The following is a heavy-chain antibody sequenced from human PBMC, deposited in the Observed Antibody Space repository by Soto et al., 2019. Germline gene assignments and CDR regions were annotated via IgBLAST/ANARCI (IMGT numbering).Heavy chain of an antibody. CDR3: VRQGIGPLHGLVDV. J-gene: IGHJ6*02. Sequence: QVQLQQSGPGLVKPSETLSLTCTVSSGPTSRHNWGWIRQPPGRGLEWLGYVYNTGGTSYNPTLRSRVTLSAATSTKIISLTLSCVTAAATAVYYCVRQGIGPLHGLVDVWGQGTTVSVSS. CDR1: SGPTSRHN. D-gene: IGHD3-10*01. V-gene: IGHV4-59*08. CDR2: VYNTGGT.